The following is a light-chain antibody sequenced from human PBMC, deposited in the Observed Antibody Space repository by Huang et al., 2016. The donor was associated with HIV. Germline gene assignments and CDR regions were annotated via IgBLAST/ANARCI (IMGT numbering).Light chain of an antibody. Sequence: EIVLTQSPATLSLSPGERAALSCRATQSINNHLAWYQQKPGQSPRRLIYGASTRATGIPARFRGSGSGTEFTLTISSLQSEDFAVYYCQQYNNWPPLLTFGGGTKVEIK. CDR1: QSINNH. CDR2: GAS. CDR3: QQYNNWPPLLT. J-gene: IGKJ4*01. V-gene: IGKV3-15*01.